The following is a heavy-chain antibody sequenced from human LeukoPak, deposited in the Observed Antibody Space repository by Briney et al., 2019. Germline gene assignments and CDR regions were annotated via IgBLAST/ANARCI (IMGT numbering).Heavy chain of an antibody. J-gene: IGHJ5*02. CDR2: IYHSGST. V-gene: IGHV4-38-2*02. CDR3: ARLRLSGGSFSVGWFDP. D-gene: IGHD1-26*01. CDR1: GYSISSGYY. Sequence: SETLSLTCTVSGYSISSGYYWGWMRQPPGKGLEWIGSIYHSGSTFYNPSLKSRVTISVDTSKNQFSLKLSSVTAADTAVYFCARLRLSGGSFSVGWFDPWGQGIQVTVSS.